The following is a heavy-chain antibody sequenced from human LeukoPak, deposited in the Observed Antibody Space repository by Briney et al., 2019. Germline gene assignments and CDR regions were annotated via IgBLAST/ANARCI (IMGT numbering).Heavy chain of an antibody. J-gene: IGHJ4*02. V-gene: IGHV4-39*01. D-gene: IGHD6-19*01. CDR3: ARSTVAGTRKVDY. Sequence: PSETLSLTCTVSGGSISNNIYYWGWIRQPPGKGLEWIGRIYYSGSTYYNPSRKSRVTISVDTSKNQFSLKLSSVTAADTAVYYCARSTVAGTRKVDYWGQGTLVTVSS. CDR1: GGSISNNIYY. CDR2: IYYSGST.